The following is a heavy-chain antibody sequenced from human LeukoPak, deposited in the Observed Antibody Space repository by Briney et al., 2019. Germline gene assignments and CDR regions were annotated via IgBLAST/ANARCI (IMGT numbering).Heavy chain of an antibody. CDR1: GFIFSSYS. J-gene: IGHJ3*02. CDR3: ARGGYSYGYNPIRFDI. CDR2: IKEDGSEK. D-gene: IGHD5-18*01. V-gene: IGHV3-7*03. Sequence: SGGSLRLSCAASGFIFSSYSMSWVRQAPGKGLEWVANIKEDGSEKYYVGSVKGRFIISRDNAKNSLYLQMNSLRSDDTAVYYCARGGYSYGYNPIRFDIWGQGTMVTVSS.